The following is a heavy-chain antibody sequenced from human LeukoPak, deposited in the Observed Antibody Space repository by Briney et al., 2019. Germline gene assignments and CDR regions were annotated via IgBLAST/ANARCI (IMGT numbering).Heavy chain of an antibody. CDR2: ISAASGKT. J-gene: IGHJ4*02. CDR3: ARARDYYTPPFDN. Sequence: ASVKVSCKASGYTLANYAMHWVRQAPGQRLEWLGWISAASGKTEYSQDFQDRLTITSDTSASTAYMELNSLRSEDMAVYYCARARDYYTPPFDNWGKGTLVTVSS. V-gene: IGHV1-3*03. CDR1: GYTLANYA. D-gene: IGHD3-3*01.